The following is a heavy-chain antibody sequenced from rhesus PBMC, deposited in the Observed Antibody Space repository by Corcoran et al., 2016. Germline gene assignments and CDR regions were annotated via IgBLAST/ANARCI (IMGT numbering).Heavy chain of an antibody. CDR2: IYGRGSTP. CDR3: ARESAGTDY. V-gene: IGHV4-169*02. Sequence: QLQLQESGPGLVKPSETLSLTCAVSGGSISSSYWSWIRQAPGKGLEWIGYIYGRGSTPNHTPSLKTRVTLSVDTSKNQLSLKVSSVTAADTAVYYCARESAGTDYWGQGVLVTVSS. J-gene: IGHJ4*01. CDR1: GGSISSSY. D-gene: IGHD1-1*01.